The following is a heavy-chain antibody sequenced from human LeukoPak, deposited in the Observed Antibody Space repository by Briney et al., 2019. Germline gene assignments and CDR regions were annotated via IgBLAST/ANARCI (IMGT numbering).Heavy chain of an antibody. D-gene: IGHD4-23*01. CDR1: GFTFGDYA. CDR3: TRDKDHDYGGNSGYY. J-gene: IGHJ4*02. Sequence: PGGSLRLSCTASGFTFGDYAMSWVRQAPGKGLEWVGFIRSKAYGGTTEYAASVKGRFTISRDDSKSIAYLQMNSLKTEDTAVYYCTRDKDHDYGGNSGYYWGQGTLVTVSS. V-gene: IGHV3-49*04. CDR2: IRSKAYGGTT.